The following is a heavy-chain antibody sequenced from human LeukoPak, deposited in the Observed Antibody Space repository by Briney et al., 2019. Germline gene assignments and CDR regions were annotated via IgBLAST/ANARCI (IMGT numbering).Heavy chain of an antibody. Sequence: GGSLRLSCAASGFTFSGSALHWVRQASGKGLEWVGRIRSTANGYATAYAASVKGRFTISRDDSKNTAYLQMDSLKTEDTAVYYCTKVLWGLTLLSSDYWGQGTLVTVSS. CDR1: GFTFSGSA. D-gene: IGHD2-21*01. CDR2: IRSTANGYAT. V-gene: IGHV3-73*01. J-gene: IGHJ4*02. CDR3: TKVLWGLTLLSSDY.